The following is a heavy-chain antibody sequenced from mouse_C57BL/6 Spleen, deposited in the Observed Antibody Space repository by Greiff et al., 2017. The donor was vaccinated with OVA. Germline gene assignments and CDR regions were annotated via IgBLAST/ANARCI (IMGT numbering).Heavy chain of an antibody. J-gene: IGHJ4*01. CDR3: TRDRIYYDYDVYYYAMDY. D-gene: IGHD2-4*01. V-gene: IGHV5-9-1*02. Sequence: EVQLVESGEGLVKPGGSLKLSCAASGFTFSSYAMSWVRQTPEKRLEWVAYISSGGDYIYYADTVKGRFTISRGNARNTLYLQMSSLKSEDTAMYYCTRDRIYYDYDVYYYAMDYWGQGTSVTVSS. CDR2: ISSGGDYI. CDR1: GFTFSSYA.